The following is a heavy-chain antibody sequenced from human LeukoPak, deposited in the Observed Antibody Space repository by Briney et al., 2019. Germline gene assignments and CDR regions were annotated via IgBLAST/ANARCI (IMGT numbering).Heavy chain of an antibody. CDR1: GFTFSSYW. Sequence: PGGSLRLSCAASGFTFSSYWMTWVRQAPGKGLEWVSVIYSGGSTYYADSVKGRFTISRDNSKNTLYLQMNSLRAEDTAVYYCGLESDSSGYCFDYWGQGTLVTVSS. CDR3: GLESDSSGYCFDY. J-gene: IGHJ4*02. V-gene: IGHV3-66*01. D-gene: IGHD3-22*01. CDR2: IYSGGST.